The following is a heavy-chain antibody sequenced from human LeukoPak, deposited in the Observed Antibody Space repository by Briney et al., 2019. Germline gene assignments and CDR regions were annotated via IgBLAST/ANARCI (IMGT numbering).Heavy chain of an antibody. Sequence: GVSRRLSCLPSAFAFRTNWRCWVRQAQGKGLEWVARIKEEGSETYYVDSVQGRFTISRDNAKNSLYLQMHSLRAEDTAVYYCARVKVAGSAGYYSAMDVWGQGTTVTVSS. V-gene: IGHV3-7*01. CDR3: ARVKVAGSAGYYSAMDV. CDR1: AFAFRTNW. D-gene: IGHD6-19*01. J-gene: IGHJ6*02. CDR2: IKEEGSET.